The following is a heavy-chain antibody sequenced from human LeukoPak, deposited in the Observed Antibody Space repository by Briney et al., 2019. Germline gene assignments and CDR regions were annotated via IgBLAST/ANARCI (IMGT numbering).Heavy chain of an antibody. D-gene: IGHD3-3*02. CDR3: ARAIFGVAPDPYFDY. Sequence: GGSLRLSCAASGFSFTSSWMSWVRQAPGKGLEWVANIKQDGSEKYYVDSVKGRFTISRDNAKNSLHLQMNSLRAEDTAVYYCARAIFGVAPDPYFDYWGQGTLVTVSS. J-gene: IGHJ4*02. V-gene: IGHV3-7*04. CDR1: GFSFTSSW. CDR2: IKQDGSEK.